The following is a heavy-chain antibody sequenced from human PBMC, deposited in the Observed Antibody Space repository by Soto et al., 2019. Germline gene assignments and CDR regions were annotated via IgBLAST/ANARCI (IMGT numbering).Heavy chain of an antibody. D-gene: IGHD2-15*01. CDR2: ISWNSGSI. CDR1: GFTFDDYA. Sequence: GGSLRLSCAASGFTFDDYAMHWVRQAPGKGLEWVSGISWNSGSIGYADSVKGRFTISRDNAKNSLYLQMNSLRAEDTALYYCAKDIGYGGNYYYGMDVWGQGTTVTVS. J-gene: IGHJ6*02. V-gene: IGHV3-9*01. CDR3: AKDIGYGGNYYYGMDV.